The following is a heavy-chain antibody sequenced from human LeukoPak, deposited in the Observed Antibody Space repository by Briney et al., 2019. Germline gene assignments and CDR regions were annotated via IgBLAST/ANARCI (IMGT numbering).Heavy chain of an antibody. J-gene: IGHJ4*02. V-gene: IGHV3-23*01. Sequence: GGSLRLSCAASGFTFSSDVMSWVRQAPGKGLEWVSAISGSGGRTYYADSVKGRFTISRDNSKNTLYLQMNSLRAEDTAVYYCARRAGAYSHPYDYWGQGTLVTVSS. CDR1: GFTFSSDV. CDR3: ARRAGAYSHPYDY. CDR2: ISGSGGRT. D-gene: IGHD4/OR15-4a*01.